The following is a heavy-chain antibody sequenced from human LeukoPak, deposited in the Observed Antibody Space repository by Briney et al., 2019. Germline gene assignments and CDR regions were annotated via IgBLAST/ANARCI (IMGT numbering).Heavy chain of an antibody. Sequence: GGPLRLSCAASGFAFNKYAMSWVRQAPEKGLEWFSTISGSGGGTYYADSVKGRFTISRDDSKNTLYLQLNSLRAEDTAIYYCAKDLGRYLNNFFDYRGHGALVTVSS. CDR1: GFAFNKYA. CDR3: AKDLGRYLNNFFDY. V-gene: IGHV3-23*01. CDR2: ISGSGGGT. D-gene: IGHD1-26*01. J-gene: IGHJ4*01.